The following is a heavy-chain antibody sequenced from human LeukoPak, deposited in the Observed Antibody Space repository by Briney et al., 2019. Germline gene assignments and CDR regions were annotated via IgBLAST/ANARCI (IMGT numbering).Heavy chain of an antibody. V-gene: IGHV3-7*01. CDR1: GFTFSSYW. D-gene: IGHD6-6*01. Sequence: GGSLRLSCAASGFTFSSYWMSWVRQAPGKGLEWVANIKQDGSEKYYVDSVKGRFTISRDNAKNSLYLQMNSLRAEDTAVYYCAREYTSSSTRVFDYWGQGTLVTVSS. J-gene: IGHJ4*02. CDR3: AREYTSSSTRVFDY. CDR2: IKQDGSEK.